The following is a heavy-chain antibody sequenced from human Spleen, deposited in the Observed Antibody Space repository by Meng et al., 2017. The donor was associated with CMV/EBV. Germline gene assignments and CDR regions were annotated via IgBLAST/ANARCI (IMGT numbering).Heavy chain of an antibody. CDR1: GGSMSSSY. J-gene: IGHJ4*02. CDR3: ARASSGWYTTNFDY. CDR2: IYSSGST. D-gene: IGHD6-19*01. V-gene: IGHV4-4*07. Sequence: VQVQGPGPGSGKPSATLSLTCTVSGGSMSSSYWSWIRQPAGRGLEWIGRIYSSGSTNYNPSLKSRVSMSVDTSKNEFSLKVSSVTAADTAVYYCARASSGWYTTNFDYWGQGTLVTVSS.